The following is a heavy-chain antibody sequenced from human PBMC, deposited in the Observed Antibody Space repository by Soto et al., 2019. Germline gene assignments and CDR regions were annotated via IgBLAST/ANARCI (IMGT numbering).Heavy chain of an antibody. J-gene: IGHJ4*02. D-gene: IGHD6-19*01. CDR2: VAHDGRNT. CDR1: GFTFSDYA. CDR3: AKGGRQWLVTSDFNY. Sequence: VQLVESGGGVVQPGRSLRLSCAASGFTFSDYAMHWVRQAPGKGLEWVAVVAHDGRNTHYADSVKGRFTISRDSSKNTVALEMTSLRAEDTAVYYCAKGGRQWLVTSDFNYWGQGALVTVSS. V-gene: IGHV3-30*18.